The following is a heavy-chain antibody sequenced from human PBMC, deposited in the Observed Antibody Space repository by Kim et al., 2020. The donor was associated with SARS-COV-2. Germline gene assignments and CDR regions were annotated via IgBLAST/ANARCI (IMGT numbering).Heavy chain of an antibody. J-gene: IGHJ4*02. D-gene: IGHD6-13*01. CDR3: ARRVAAGGTTLGY. Sequence: YAEKFQGRVTMTRNIARSTAYMELISLTSEETAVYYCARRVAAGGTTLGYWGQGTLVTVSS. V-gene: IGHV1-8*01.